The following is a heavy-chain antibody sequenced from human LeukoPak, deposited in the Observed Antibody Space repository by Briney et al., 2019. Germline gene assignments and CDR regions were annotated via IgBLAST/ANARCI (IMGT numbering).Heavy chain of an antibody. CDR3: AKDYEHYYGSGSPPGY. J-gene: IGHJ4*02. CDR1: GFTFSSYG. CDR2: ISYDGSNK. D-gene: IGHD3-10*01. Sequence: GRSLRLSCAASGFTFSSYGMHWVRQAPGKGLEWVAVISYDGSNKYYADSVKGRFTISRDNSKNTLYLQMNSLRAEDTAVYYCAKDYEHYYGSGSPPGYWGQGTLVTVSS. V-gene: IGHV3-30*18.